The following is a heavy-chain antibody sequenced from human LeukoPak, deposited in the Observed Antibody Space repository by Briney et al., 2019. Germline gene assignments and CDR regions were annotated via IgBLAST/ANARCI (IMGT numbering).Heavy chain of an antibody. CDR2: INSDGTYT. CDR3: ARDLSHTFDY. J-gene: IGHJ4*02. V-gene: IGHV3-74*01. CDR1: GFAFSSSW. Sequence: PGGSLRLSCAASGFAFSSSWMLWVGQAPGKGLVWVSRINSDGTYTNYADSVKGRFTISRDNAKNTLYLQMNSLRAEDTAVYYCARDLSHTFDYWGQGTLVTVS.